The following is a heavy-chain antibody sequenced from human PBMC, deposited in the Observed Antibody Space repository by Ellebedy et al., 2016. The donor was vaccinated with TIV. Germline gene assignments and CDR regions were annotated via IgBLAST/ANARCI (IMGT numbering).Heavy chain of an antibody. CDR3: AKDYSGLRGLDV. Sequence: GESLKIPCAASGFISSSYAMSWVRQAPGKGLEWVSSISGSGGSTYYADSVKGRFTISRDNSKNTLYLQMNSLRAEDTAVYYCAKDYSGLRGLDVWGQGTTVTVSS. J-gene: IGHJ6*02. V-gene: IGHV3-23*01. CDR2: ISGSGGST. CDR1: GFISSSYA. D-gene: IGHD5-12*01.